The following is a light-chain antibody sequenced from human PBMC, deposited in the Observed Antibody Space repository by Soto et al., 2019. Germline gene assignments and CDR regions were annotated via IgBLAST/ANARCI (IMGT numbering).Light chain of an antibody. J-gene: IGKJ1*01. CDR3: QQRYSTPWT. Sequence: DIQMTQSPSSLSASVGGRVTITCRASQSISSYLNWYQQKPGKAPKLLIYAASSLQSGVPSRFNGSGSGTDFTLTISSLQPEDFATYYCQQRYSTPWTFGQGTKVEIK. CDR1: QSISSY. CDR2: AAS. V-gene: IGKV1-39*01.